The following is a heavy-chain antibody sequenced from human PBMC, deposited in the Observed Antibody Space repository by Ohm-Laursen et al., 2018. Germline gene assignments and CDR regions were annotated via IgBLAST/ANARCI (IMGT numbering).Heavy chain of an antibody. Sequence: SLRLSCSASGFTFSDYYMSWIRQAPGKGLEWVSYISSSGSTIYYADSVKGRFTISRDNAKNSLYLQMNSLRAEDTAVYYCARHSSTGNYFDYWGQGTLVTVSS. CDR1: GFTFSDYY. V-gene: IGHV3-11*01. CDR2: ISSSGSTI. J-gene: IGHJ4*02. CDR3: ARHSSTGNYFDY. D-gene: IGHD1-1*01.